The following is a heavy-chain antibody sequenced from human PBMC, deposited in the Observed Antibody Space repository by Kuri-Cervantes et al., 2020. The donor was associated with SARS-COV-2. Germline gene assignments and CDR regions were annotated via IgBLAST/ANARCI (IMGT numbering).Heavy chain of an antibody. Sequence: ESLKISCTVSGGSISSSSYYWGWIRQPPGKGLEWIGEINHSGSTNYNPSLKSRVTISVDTSKNQFSLKLSSVTAADTAVYYCARGSESPPFDYWGQGTLVTVSS. CDR3: ARGSESPPFDY. D-gene: IGHD2/OR15-2a*01. V-gene: IGHV4-39*07. CDR1: GGSISSSSYY. J-gene: IGHJ4*02. CDR2: INHSGST.